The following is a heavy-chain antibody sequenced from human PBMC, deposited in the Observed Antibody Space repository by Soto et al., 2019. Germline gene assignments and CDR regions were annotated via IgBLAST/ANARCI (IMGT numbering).Heavy chain of an antibody. CDR3: ARAQAPYDSSGYYY. CDR1: GFTFSTYA. J-gene: IGHJ4*02. Sequence: PGGSLRLSCAASGFTFSTYAMSWVRQAPGKGLEWVSAISGSGGDTYYADSVKGRFTISRDNSIKTLYLQMNSLRTEDTAVYYCARAQAPYDSSGYYYWGQGTLVTVSS. D-gene: IGHD3-22*01. CDR2: ISGSGGDT. V-gene: IGHV3-23*01.